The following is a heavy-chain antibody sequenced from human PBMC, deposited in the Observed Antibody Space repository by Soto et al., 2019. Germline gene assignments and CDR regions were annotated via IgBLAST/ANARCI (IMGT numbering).Heavy chain of an antibody. V-gene: IGHV4-30-2*01. CDR2: IYHSGST. CDR3: ARGWRLYSNNWNYYYYYGMHV. D-gene: IGHD1-20*01. J-gene: IGHJ6*02. Sequence: SETLSLTCAVSGGSISSGGYSWSWIRQPPGKGLEWIGYIYHSGSTYYNPSLKSRVTISVDRSKNQFSLKLSSVTAADTAVYYCARGWRLYSNNWNYYYYYGMHVWSQGTTVTVSS. CDR1: GGSISSGGYS.